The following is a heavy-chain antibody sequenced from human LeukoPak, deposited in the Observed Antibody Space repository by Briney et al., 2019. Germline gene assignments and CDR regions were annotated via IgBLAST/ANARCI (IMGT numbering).Heavy chain of an antibody. Sequence: PSETLSLTCAVYGGSFSGYYWSWIRQPPGKGLEWIGEINHSESTNYNPSLKSRVTISVDTSNNQFSLKLSSVTAADTAVYYCARGATYRLDYDFWSGPNWFDPWGQGTLVTVSS. J-gene: IGHJ5*02. D-gene: IGHD3-3*01. CDR2: INHSEST. CDR3: ARGATYRLDYDFWSGPNWFDP. CDR1: GGSFSGYY. V-gene: IGHV4-34*01.